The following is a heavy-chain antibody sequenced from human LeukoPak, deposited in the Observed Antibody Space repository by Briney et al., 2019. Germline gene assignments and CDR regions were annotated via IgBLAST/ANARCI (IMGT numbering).Heavy chain of an antibody. Sequence: GGSLRLSCAASGFTFSSYDMHWLRQATGKGLEWVSAIGTAGDTYYPGSVKGRFTISRENAKNSLYLQMNSPRAGDTAVYYCARGKGSGWYLTGNGPHDAFDIWGQGTMVTVSS. V-gene: IGHV3-13*01. D-gene: IGHD6-19*01. CDR2: IGTAGDT. CDR1: GFTFSSYD. CDR3: ARGKGSGWYLTGNGPHDAFDI. J-gene: IGHJ3*02.